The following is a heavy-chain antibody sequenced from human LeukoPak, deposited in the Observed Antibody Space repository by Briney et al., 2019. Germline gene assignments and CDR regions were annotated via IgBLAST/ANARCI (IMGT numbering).Heavy chain of an antibody. D-gene: IGHD3-22*01. Sequence: ASVKVSCKASGYTFTSYGISWVRQAPGQGLEWMGWISVYNGNTNYAQKLQGRVTMTTDTSTSTAYMELRSLRSDDTAVYYCARDEGLGYDYDSSGYYQNWFDPWGQGTLVTVSS. J-gene: IGHJ5*02. CDR2: ISVYNGNT. CDR1: GYTFTSYG. CDR3: ARDEGLGYDYDSSGYYQNWFDP. V-gene: IGHV1-18*01.